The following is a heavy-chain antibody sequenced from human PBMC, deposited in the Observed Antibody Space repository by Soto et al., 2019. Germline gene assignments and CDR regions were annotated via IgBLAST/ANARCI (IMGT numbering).Heavy chain of an antibody. Sequence: QVQLQQWGAGLLKSSETLSLTCAVYGGSFSGYYWSWIRQPPGKGLEWIGDIDHGGSPYFSPSLKSRVTISIDTSKNQFSLHLSSVNDAGTAVYYCARRRSDSSGWGVRYYYAMDVWGQGTTVTVSS. D-gene: IGHD6-19*01. CDR2: IDHGGSP. V-gene: IGHV4-34*02. CDR1: GGSFSGYY. J-gene: IGHJ6*02. CDR3: ARRRSDSSGWGVRYYYAMDV.